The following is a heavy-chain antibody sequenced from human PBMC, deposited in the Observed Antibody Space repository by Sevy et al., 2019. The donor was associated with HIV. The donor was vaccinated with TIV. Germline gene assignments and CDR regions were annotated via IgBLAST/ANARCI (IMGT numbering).Heavy chain of an antibody. CDR2: INANTGKP. Sequence: ASVKVSCKASGYRFTSYALNWVRQAPGQGLEWMGWINANTGKPTYAQGFTGRFVFSLDTSVNTAYLQISSLKAEDTAVYYCAKGRPGSGYAGAAAGDWGQGTRVTVSS. V-gene: IGHV7-4-1*02. CDR3: AKGRPGSGYAGAAAGD. CDR1: GYRFTSYA. D-gene: IGHD5-12*01. J-gene: IGHJ4*02.